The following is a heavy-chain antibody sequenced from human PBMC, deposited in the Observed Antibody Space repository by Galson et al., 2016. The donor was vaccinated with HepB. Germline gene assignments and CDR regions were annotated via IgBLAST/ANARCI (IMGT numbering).Heavy chain of an antibody. CDR1: GFIFSAYS. V-gene: IGHV3-21*01. J-gene: IGHJ4*02. CDR3: ARAIAATRMRTAY. CDR2: ISSSSSAI. D-gene: IGHD2-15*01. Sequence: SLRLSCAAAGFIFSAYSMNWVRQAPGKGLEWVASISSSSSAIYYADSVKGRFTISRDNAKYTLYLQMDNLRVEDTATYYCARAIAATRMRTAYWGQGTLVTVSS.